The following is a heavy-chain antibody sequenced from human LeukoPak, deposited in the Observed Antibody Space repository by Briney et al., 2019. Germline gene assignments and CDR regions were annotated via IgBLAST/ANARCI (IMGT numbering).Heavy chain of an antibody. V-gene: IGHV4-39*01. CDR1: GGSISSSSYY. J-gene: IGHJ4*02. D-gene: IGHD4-17*01. CDR3: ARHHYDDYLFDY. CDR2: IYYSGST. Sequence: SETLSLTCTVSGGSISSSSYYWGWIRQPPGKGLEWIGSIYYSGSTYYNPSLKSRVTISVDTSKNQFSLKLSSVTAADTAVYYCARHHYDDYLFDYWGQGTLVTVSS.